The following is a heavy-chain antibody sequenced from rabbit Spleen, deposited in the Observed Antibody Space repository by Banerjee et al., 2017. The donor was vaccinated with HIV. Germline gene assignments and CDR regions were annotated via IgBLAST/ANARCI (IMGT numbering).Heavy chain of an antibody. V-gene: IGHV1S45*01. Sequence: QEQLEESGGGLVKPGASLTLTCTASGFSFSNGYYMCWVRQAPGNGLEWIACIYAGINSAYYASWAKGRFTISKTSSTTVTLQMTSLTVADTATYFCARDAGSGDYIDGYFNLWGQGTLVTVS. CDR2: IYAGINSA. J-gene: IGHJ4*01. CDR1: GFSFSNGYY. D-gene: IGHD8-1*01. CDR3: ARDAGSGDYIDGYFNL.